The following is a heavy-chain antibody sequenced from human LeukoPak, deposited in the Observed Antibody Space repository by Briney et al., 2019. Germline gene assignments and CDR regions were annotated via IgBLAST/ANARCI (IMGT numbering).Heavy chain of an antibody. D-gene: IGHD5-24*01. CDR2: ISYDGSNK. CDR3: AKDQGMAL. J-gene: IGHJ3*01. CDR1: GFTFSTYP. V-gene: IGHV3-30*04. Sequence: GGSLRLSCAASGFTFSTYPMHWVRQAPGKGLEWVAVISYDGSNKYYADSVKGRFTISRDNSKNTLYPQMNSLRAEDTAVYYCAKDQGMALWGQGTMVTVSS.